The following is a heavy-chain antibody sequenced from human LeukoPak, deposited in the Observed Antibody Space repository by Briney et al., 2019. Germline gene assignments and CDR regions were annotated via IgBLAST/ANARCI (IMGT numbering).Heavy chain of an antibody. D-gene: IGHD3-22*01. J-gene: IGHJ4*02. Sequence: GGSLRLSCAASGFTVSSSYMSWVRQAPGKGLEWVSLIQTNENTYYADSVKGRFTISRDNAKNSLYLQMNSLGAEDTAVYYCARDLTYDSSGYFDYWGQGTLVTVSS. CDR3: ARDLTYDSSGYFDY. V-gene: IGHV3-53*01. CDR1: GFTVSSSY. CDR2: IQTNENT.